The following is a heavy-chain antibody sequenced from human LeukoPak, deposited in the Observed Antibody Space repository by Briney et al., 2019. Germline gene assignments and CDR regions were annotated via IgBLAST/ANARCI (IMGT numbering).Heavy chain of an antibody. CDR3: ARGHPLVSVAVAGSVAFDI. CDR1: GSSFSSYS. CDR2: ISSSSSYI. J-gene: IGHJ3*02. Sequence: GGSLRLSCAASGSSFSSYSMNWVRQAPGKGLEWVSSISSSSSYIYYADSVKGRFTISRDNAKNSLYLQMNSLRAEDTAVYYCARGHPLVSVAVAGSVAFDIWGQGTMVTVSS. V-gene: IGHV3-21*01. D-gene: IGHD6-19*01.